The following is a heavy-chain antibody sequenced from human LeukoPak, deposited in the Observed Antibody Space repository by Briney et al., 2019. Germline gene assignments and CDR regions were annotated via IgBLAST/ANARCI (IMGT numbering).Heavy chain of an antibody. V-gene: IGHV3-30*18. Sequence: GGSLRLSCAASGFTFSSYGMHWVRQAPGKGLEWVAVISYDGSNKYYADSVKGRFTISRDNSKNTLYLQMNSLRAEDTAVYYCAKTQKAIDILTGYADYWGQGTLVTVSS. CDR1: GFTFSSYG. CDR2: ISYDGSNK. CDR3: AKTQKAIDILTGYADY. D-gene: IGHD3-9*01. J-gene: IGHJ4*02.